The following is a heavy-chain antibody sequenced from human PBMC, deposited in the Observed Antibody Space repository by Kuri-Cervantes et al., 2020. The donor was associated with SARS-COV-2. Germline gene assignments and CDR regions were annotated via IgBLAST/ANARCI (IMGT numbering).Heavy chain of an antibody. V-gene: IGHV1-69*13. D-gene: IGHD6-6*01. CDR2: IIPIFGTA. CDR1: GGTFSSYA. J-gene: IGHJ6*02. CDR3: ARDPDTAARAYYYYGMDV. Sequence: SVKVSCKASGGTFSSYAISWVRQAPGQGLEWMGGIIPIFGTANYAQKFQGRVTITADESTSTAYMELRSLRSDDTAVYYCARDPDTAARAYYYYGMDVWGQGTTVTVSS.